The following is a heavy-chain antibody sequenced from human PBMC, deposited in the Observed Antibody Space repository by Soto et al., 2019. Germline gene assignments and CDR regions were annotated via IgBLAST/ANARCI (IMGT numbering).Heavy chain of an antibody. V-gene: IGHV4-59*08. Sequence: SETLSLTCTVSGGSISSYYWSWIRQPPGKGLEWIGYIYYSGSTNYNPSLKSRVTISVDTSKNQFSLKLSSVTAADTAVYYCARFRWGFWSGYWRGSNWFDPWGQGTLVTVSS. D-gene: IGHD3-3*01. CDR3: ARFRWGFWSGYWRGSNWFDP. CDR1: GGSISSYY. J-gene: IGHJ5*02. CDR2: IYYSGST.